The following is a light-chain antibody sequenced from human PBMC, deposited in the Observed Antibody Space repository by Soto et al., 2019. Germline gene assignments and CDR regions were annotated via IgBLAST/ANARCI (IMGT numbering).Light chain of an antibody. CDR2: DAS. Sequence: DIQMTQSPSTLSASVGDRVTITCRASQTVSNWLAWYQQKPGKAPDLLIYDASSLKSGVPSRFSGSESGTEFTLTISSLQPDDFATYYCQQYNSYLWTFGQGTKVDIK. CDR1: QTVSNW. CDR3: QQYNSYLWT. J-gene: IGKJ1*01. V-gene: IGKV1-5*01.